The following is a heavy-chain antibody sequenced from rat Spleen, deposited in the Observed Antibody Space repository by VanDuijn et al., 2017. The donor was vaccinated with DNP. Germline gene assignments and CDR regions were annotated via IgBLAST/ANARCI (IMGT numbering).Heavy chain of an antibody. CDR2: ITSSGGST. Sequence: EVQLVESGGDLVQPGRSLKLSCVASGFTFNNYWMTWIRQVPGKGLEWVASITSSGGSTYYRDSVKGRFTVSRDNAKSTLYLQMDSLRSEDTATYYCARRTPGDYWGQGVMVTVSS. J-gene: IGHJ2*01. CDR1: GFTFNNYW. CDR3: ARRTPGDY. D-gene: IGHD5-1*01. V-gene: IGHV5-31*01.